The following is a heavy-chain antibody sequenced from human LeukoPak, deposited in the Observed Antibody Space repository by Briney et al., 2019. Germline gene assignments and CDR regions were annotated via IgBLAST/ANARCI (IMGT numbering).Heavy chain of an antibody. CDR2: INHSGST. D-gene: IGHD2-21*01. CDR3: ARGPLWSALENAFDI. V-gene: IGHV4-34*01. J-gene: IGHJ3*02. CDR1: GGSFSGYY. Sequence: SETLSLTCAVYGGSFSGYYWSWIRQPPGKGLEWIGEINHSGSTNYNPSLKSRVTISVDTSKNQFSLKLSSVTAADTAVYYCARGPLWSALENAFDIWGQGTMVTVSS.